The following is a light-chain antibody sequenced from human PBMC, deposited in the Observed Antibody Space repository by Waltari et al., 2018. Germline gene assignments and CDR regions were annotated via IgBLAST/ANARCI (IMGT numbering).Light chain of an antibody. CDR1: QTVGSSS. CDR2: RAS. Sequence: EIVLTQSPGTASLSPGERVTLSCRASQTVGSSSLAWYQQKPGQAPRLVIYRASRRATGIPARFSGSGSGTDFTLTISRLKPEDFAVYYCQQHGTLPATFGQGTKVEIK. CDR3: QQHGTLPAT. V-gene: IGKV3-20*01. J-gene: IGKJ1*01.